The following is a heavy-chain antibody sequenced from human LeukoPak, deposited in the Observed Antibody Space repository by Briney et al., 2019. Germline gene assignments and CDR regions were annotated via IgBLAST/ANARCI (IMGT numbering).Heavy chain of an antibody. Sequence: SRTLSLTCTVSGGSISSGGYYWSWIRQHPGKGLEWIGYIYYSGSTYYNPSLKSRVTISVDTSKNQFSLKLSSVTAADTAVYYCARGGMVRLGPFDYWGQGTLVTVSS. CDR3: ARGGMVRLGPFDY. V-gene: IGHV4-31*03. CDR2: IYYSGST. J-gene: IGHJ4*02. CDR1: GGSISSGGYY. D-gene: IGHD4-23*01.